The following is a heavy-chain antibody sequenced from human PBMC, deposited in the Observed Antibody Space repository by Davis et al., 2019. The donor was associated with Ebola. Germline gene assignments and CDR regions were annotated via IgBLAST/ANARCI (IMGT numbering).Heavy chain of an antibody. CDR1: GFTFSSYN. Sequence: GESLNISCASSGFTFSSYNMNWVRQAPGKGLESVSYISSSSSTIHYADSVRGRFTISRDNAKSSLYLQMNSLRAEDTAVYYCARERAAAYFDYWGQGTLVTVSS. J-gene: IGHJ4*02. CDR3: ARERAAAYFDY. D-gene: IGHD6-13*01. V-gene: IGHV3-48*01. CDR2: ISSSSSTI.